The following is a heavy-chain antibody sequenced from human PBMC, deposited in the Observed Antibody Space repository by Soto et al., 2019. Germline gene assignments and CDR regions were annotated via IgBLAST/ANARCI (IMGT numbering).Heavy chain of an antibody. V-gene: IGHV1-69*13. CDR3: ARHVSAHIAAAGTGYFDY. CDR1: GGTFSSYA. Sequence: SVKVCCKASGGTFSSYAISWVRQAPGQGLEWMGGIIPIFGTANYAQKFQGRVTITADESTSTAYMELSSLRSEDTAVYYRARHVSAHIAAAGTGYFDYWGQGTLVTVSS. J-gene: IGHJ4*02. D-gene: IGHD6-13*01. CDR2: IIPIFGTA.